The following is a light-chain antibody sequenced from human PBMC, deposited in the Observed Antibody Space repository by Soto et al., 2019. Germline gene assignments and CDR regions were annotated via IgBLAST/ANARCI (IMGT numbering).Light chain of an antibody. V-gene: IGKV3-20*01. CDR3: QRSGTSPPYI. J-gene: IGKJ2*01. CDR2: GAS. CDR1: QSLDSTS. Sequence: EVVLTQSPGTLSLSPGERATLSCRASQSLDSTSLAWYQQKPGQSPRLVIYGASRRATGIPDRFSGSGSGTDFIITIDRLEPEDFAVYYCQRSGTSPPYIFGAGTRLDIK.